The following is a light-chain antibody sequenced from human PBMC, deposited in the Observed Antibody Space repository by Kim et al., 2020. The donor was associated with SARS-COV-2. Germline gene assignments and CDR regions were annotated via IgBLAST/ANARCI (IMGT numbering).Light chain of an antibody. CDR1: SLRGNY. Sequence: GQRVRYKSEVESLRGNYGSWNQQRPGNAPVLVVYGKNNGPSGSPDRFSGSSSGDTASLTITGAQAEDKADYYCNSRDSSCNHLVYVFGAGTKVTV. CDR2: GKN. CDR3: NSRDSSCNHLVYV. V-gene: IGLV3-19*01. J-gene: IGLJ1*01.